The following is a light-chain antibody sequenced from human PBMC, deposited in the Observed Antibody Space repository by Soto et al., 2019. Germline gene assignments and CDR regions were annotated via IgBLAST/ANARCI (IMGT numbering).Light chain of an antibody. CDR2: SNN. CDR1: SSNIGSNT. J-gene: IGLJ3*02. Sequence: QSVLTQPPLASGTPGQRVSISCSGNSSNIGSNTVNWYHQLPGTAPTLLIKSNNQRPSGIPDRFSGSKSGTSASLAISGLQSEDEADYYCATWDDSLNGWVFGGGTQLTVL. V-gene: IGLV1-44*01. CDR3: ATWDDSLNGWV.